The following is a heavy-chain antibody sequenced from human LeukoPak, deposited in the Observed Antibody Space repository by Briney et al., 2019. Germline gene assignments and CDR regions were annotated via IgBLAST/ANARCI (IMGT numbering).Heavy chain of an antibody. CDR3: ARDGYGDYRAFDI. D-gene: IGHD4-17*01. CDR2: ISSSSSYT. V-gene: IGHV3-11*05. CDR1: GFTFSDYY. Sequence: GGSLRLSCAASGFTFSDYYMSWIRQAPGKGPEWVSYISSSSSYTNYADSVKGRFTISRDNAKNSLYLQMNSPRAEDTAVYYCARDGYGDYRAFDIWGQGTMVTVSS. J-gene: IGHJ3*02.